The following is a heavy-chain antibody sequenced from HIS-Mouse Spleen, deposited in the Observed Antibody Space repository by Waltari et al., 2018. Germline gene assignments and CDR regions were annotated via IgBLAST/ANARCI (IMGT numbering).Heavy chain of an antibody. CDR2: IYYSGST. D-gene: IGHD6-13*01. V-gene: IGHV4-39*07. CDR3: AREIPYSSSWYDWYFDL. J-gene: IGHJ2*01. CDR1: GGSISSSSYY. Sequence: QLQLQESGPGLVKPSETLSLTCTVSGGSISSSSYYWVWIRQPPGKGLEWIGSIYYSGSTYDNPSLKSRVTRSVDTSKNQFSLKLSSVTAADTAVYYCAREIPYSSSWYDWYFDLWGRGTLVTVSS.